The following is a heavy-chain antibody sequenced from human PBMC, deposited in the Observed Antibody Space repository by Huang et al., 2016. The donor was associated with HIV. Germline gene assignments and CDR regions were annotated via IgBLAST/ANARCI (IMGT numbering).Heavy chain of an antibody. CDR1: GYTFSSFG. CDR3: ARGGGIQLWLLGYYYMDV. CDR2: ISVYNGNT. Sequence: QVQLVQSGAEVKKPGASVKVSCKASGYTFSSFGISWVRQAPGQGLEWGGWISVYNGNTKFAQKFQGRLTMTTDTSTSTAYMELRGLRSDDTAVYYCARGGGIQLWLLGYYYMDVWGNGTTVTVSS. D-gene: IGHD5-18*01. V-gene: IGHV1-18*01. J-gene: IGHJ6*03.